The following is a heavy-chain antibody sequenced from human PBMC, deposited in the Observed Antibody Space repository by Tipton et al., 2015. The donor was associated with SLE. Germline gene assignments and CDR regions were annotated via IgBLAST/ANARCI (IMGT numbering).Heavy chain of an antibody. J-gene: IGHJ4*02. CDR1: GGSISSHY. Sequence: TLSLTCTVSGGSISSHYWSWIRQPPGKGLEWNGYIYYSGSTNYNPSLKSRVTISVDTSKNQFSLKVSSVTAADTAVYYCARGGGNRGILDYWGQGTLVTVSS. CDR3: ARGGGNRGILDY. CDR2: IYYSGST. V-gene: IGHV4-59*11. D-gene: IGHD4-23*01.